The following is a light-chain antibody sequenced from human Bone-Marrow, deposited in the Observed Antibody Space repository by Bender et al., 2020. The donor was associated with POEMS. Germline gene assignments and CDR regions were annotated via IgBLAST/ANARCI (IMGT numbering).Light chain of an antibody. V-gene: IGLV2-14*03. Sequence: QSALTQPASVSGSPGQSITISCTGTSSDVGGYNYVSWYQHHPGKVPKLMVYDVINRPSGVSDRFSGSKSGNTASLTISGLQAEDEADYYCSSYTSSSTYVFGTGTKVTVL. CDR1: SSDVGGYNY. CDR3: SSYTSSSTYV. CDR2: DVI. J-gene: IGLJ1*01.